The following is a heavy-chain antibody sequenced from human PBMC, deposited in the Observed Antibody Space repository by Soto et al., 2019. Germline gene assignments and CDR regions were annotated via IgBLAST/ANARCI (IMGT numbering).Heavy chain of an antibody. CDR3: ANAPLWFGELEAFDI. CDR2: ISGSGGST. V-gene: IGHV3-23*01. D-gene: IGHD3-10*01. CDR1: GFTFSSYA. J-gene: IGHJ3*02. Sequence: GGSLRLSCAASGFTFSSYAMSWVRQAPGKGLEWVSAISGSGGSTYYADSVKGRFTISRDNSKNTLYLQMNSLRAEDTAVYYCANAPLWFGELEAFDIWGQGTMVTVSS.